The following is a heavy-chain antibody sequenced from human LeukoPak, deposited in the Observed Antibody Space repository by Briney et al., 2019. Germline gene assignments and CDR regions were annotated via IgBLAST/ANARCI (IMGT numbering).Heavy chain of an antibody. CDR2: IHKDGVST. Sequence: GGSLRLSCAASGFTFSDYRMHWVRQTPGKGLVWVSTIHKDGVSTLNADSVKGRFTISRDNAKNSLYLQMNSLRAEDTALYYCAKGVVYYDSSGSYDYWGQGTLVTVSS. CDR3: AKGVVYYDSSGSYDY. J-gene: IGHJ4*02. CDR1: GFTFSDYR. D-gene: IGHD3-22*01. V-gene: IGHV3-74*01.